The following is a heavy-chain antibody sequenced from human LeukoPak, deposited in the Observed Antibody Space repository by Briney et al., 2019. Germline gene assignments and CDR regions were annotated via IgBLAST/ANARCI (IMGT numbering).Heavy chain of an antibody. CDR1: GFTFSNYW. CDR3: ARMGYCSSTSCPPLTRMDV. J-gene: IGHJ6*02. D-gene: IGHD2-2*01. CDR2: IKQDGSEK. Sequence: GGSLRLPCAASGFTFSNYWMSWVRQAPGKGQEWVANIKQDGSEKYYVDSVKGRFTISRDNAKNSLYLQMNSLRAEDTAVYYCARMGYCSSTSCPPLTRMDVWGQGTTVTVSS. V-gene: IGHV3-7*01.